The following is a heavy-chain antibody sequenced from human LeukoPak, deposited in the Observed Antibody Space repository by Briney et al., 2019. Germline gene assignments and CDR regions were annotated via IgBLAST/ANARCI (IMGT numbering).Heavy chain of an antibody. CDR1: GFTFSSYA. J-gene: IGHJ5*02. Sequence: GGSLRLSCAASGFTFSSYAMSWVRQAPGKGPEWVSAISGSGGSTYYADSVKGRFTISRDNSKNTLYLQMNSLRAEDTAVYYCAKDDDFWSGFASRFDPWGQGTLVTVSS. CDR3: AKDDDFWSGFASRFDP. CDR2: ISGSGGST. V-gene: IGHV3-23*01. D-gene: IGHD3-3*01.